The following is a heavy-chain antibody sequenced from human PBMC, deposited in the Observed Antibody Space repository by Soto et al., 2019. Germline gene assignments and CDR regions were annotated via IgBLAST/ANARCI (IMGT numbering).Heavy chain of an antibody. CDR3: ARRSYDFWSGYYEPHFDY. V-gene: IGHV4-34*01. D-gene: IGHD3-3*01. CDR2: INHSGST. Sequence: SETLSLTCAVYGGSFSGYYWSWIRQPPGKGLEWIGEINHSGSTNYNPSLKSRVTISVDTSKNQFSLKLSSVTAADTAVYYCARRSYDFWSGYYEPHFDYWGQGTLVTVSS. J-gene: IGHJ4*02. CDR1: GGSFSGYY.